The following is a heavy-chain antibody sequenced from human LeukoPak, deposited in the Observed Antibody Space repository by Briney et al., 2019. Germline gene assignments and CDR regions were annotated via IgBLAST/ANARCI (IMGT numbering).Heavy chain of an antibody. Sequence: GASVKVSCKASGYTFSSYGISWVRQAPGRGLEWMAWISAYNGNTNFAQNLQGRVTMTTDTSTSTAYMELRSLRSDDTALYYCARANIPAAGGAFDIWGQGTMVTVSS. CDR3: ARANIPAAGGAFDI. D-gene: IGHD6-13*01. CDR1: GYTFSSYG. J-gene: IGHJ3*02. V-gene: IGHV1-18*01. CDR2: ISAYNGNT.